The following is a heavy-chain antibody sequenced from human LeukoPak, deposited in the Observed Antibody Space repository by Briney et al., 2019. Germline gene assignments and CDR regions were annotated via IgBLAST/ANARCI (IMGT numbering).Heavy chain of an antibody. CDR1: GGSFSGYY. D-gene: IGHD6-19*01. CDR2: TNHSGST. CDR3: ARNGYFYSSGWYY. J-gene: IGHJ4*02. V-gene: IGHV4-34*01. Sequence: SETLSLTRAVDGGSFSGYYWSWIRAPPGKVLEWMGETNHSGSTNHNPSLKSRVTIPVDTSKHQFPLKLSSVTAADTAVYYCARNGYFYSSGWYYWGQGTLVTVSS.